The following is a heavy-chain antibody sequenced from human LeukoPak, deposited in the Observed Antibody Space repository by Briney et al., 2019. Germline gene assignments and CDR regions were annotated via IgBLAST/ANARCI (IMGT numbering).Heavy chain of an antibody. CDR3: AKDYYGSGSQVDY. D-gene: IGHD3-10*01. J-gene: IGHJ4*02. CDR1: GFTFSSYS. V-gene: IGHV3-48*01. Sequence: GGSRRLSCAASGFTFSSYSVNWVRQAPGKGLEWVSYISSSSGTIYYADSVKGRFTISRDNAKNSLFLQMNSLRAEDTAVYYCAKDYYGSGSQVDYWGQGTLVTVSS. CDR2: ISSSSGTI.